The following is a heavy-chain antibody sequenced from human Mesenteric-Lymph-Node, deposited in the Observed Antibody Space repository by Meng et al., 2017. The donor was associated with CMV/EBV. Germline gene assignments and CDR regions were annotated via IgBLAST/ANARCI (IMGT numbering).Heavy chain of an antibody. D-gene: IGHD6-13*01. CDR2: ISSSSSYI. J-gene: IGHJ5*02. CDR3: ARVSLAAAGTFWFDP. Sequence: EVQLVESGGGLVKPGGSLRLSCSASGFTFSSYSMNWVRQAPGKGLEWVSSISSSSSYIYYADSVKGRFTISRDNAKNSLYLQMNSLRAEDTAVYYCARVSLAAAGTFWFDPWGQGTLGNVSS. CDR1: GFTFSSYS. V-gene: IGHV3-21*01.